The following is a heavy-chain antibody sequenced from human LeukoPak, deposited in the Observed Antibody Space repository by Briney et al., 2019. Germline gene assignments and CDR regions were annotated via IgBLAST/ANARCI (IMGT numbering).Heavy chain of an antibody. V-gene: IGHV4-30-2*01. D-gene: IGHD4-11*01. J-gene: IGHJ3*02. CDR2: IYHSGST. CDR3: ARDYSLSAFDI. CDR1: GGSISSGGYY. Sequence: PSETLSLTCTVSGGSISSGGYYWSWIRQPPGKGLEWIGYIYHSGSTYYNPSLKSRVTISVDRSKNQFSLKLSSVTAADTAVYYCARDYSLSAFDIWGQGTMVTVSS.